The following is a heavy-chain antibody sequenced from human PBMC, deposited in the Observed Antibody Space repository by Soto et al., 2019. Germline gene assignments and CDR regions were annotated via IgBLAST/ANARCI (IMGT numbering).Heavy chain of an antibody. CDR3: ARAPTVTRRNFDY. Sequence: QVQLVQSGAEVRKPGASVKVSCKGCGYTFTSYYMHWVRQAPGQVLECMGIINPSGGSTSYAQKFQGRVTLTRDTSTSTVYMELSSLRSEDTAVYYCARAPTVTRRNFDYWGQGTLVTVSS. CDR2: INPSGGST. V-gene: IGHV1-46*03. CDR1: GYTFTSYY. D-gene: IGHD4-17*01. J-gene: IGHJ4*02.